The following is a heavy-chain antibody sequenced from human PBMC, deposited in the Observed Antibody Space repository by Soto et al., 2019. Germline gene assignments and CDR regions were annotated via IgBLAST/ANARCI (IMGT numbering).Heavy chain of an antibody. V-gene: IGHV3-23*01. CDR1: RSSFSSYA. CDR2: TSGRGGRS. CDR3: TPSPSGTWPGGYYHFMAV. J-gene: IGHJ6*03. D-gene: IGHD2-15*01. Sequence: LLEAGGGLVHPGGSLRLSCSASRSSFSSYAINWVRQLPGKGLEWVSGTSGRGGRSDYGDSVRGRFTVSRDNQESMVYLQMNNLRVEDTAEYYCTPSPSGTWPGGYYHFMAVWGKGTTVIVSS.